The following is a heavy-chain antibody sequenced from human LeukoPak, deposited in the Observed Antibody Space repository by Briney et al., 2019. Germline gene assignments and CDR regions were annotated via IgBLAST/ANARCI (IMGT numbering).Heavy chain of an antibody. Sequence: VGSLRLSCAASGFTVSSNYMSWVRQAPGKGLEWVSVIYSGGSTYYADSVKGRFTISRDNSKNTLYLQMNSLRAEDTAVYYCARDNSGYDFYYFDYWGQGTLVTVSS. J-gene: IGHJ4*02. CDR1: GFTVSSNY. CDR3: ARDNSGYDFYYFDY. V-gene: IGHV3-66*01. CDR2: IYSGGST. D-gene: IGHD5-12*01.